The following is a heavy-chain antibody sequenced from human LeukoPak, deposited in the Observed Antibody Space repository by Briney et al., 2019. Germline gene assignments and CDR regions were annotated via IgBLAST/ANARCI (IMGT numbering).Heavy chain of an antibody. CDR1: GYSISSGYY. D-gene: IGHD1-26*01. CDR2: TYHSGST. CDR3: ARAGMRSYSGVTV. J-gene: IGHJ4*02. V-gene: IGHV4-38-2*02. Sequence: PSETLSLTCTVSGYSISSGYYWGWIRQPPGKGLEWIGSTYHSGSTYYNPSLKSRATISVDTSKNQFSLKLSSVTAADTAVYYCARAGMRSYSGVTVWGQGTLVTVSS.